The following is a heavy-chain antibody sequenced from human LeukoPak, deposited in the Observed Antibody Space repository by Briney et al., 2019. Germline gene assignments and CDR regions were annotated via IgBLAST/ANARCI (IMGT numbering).Heavy chain of an antibody. D-gene: IGHD3-10*01. CDR1: GGSISSSSYY. CDR2: IYYSGST. V-gene: IGHV4-39*07. CDR3: ARGGYYGSGNDFRFDP. J-gene: IGHJ5*02. Sequence: SETLSLTCTVSGGSISSSSYYWGWIRQPPGKGLEWIGSIYYSGSTYYNPSLKSRVTISVDTSKNQFSLKLSSVTAADTAVYYCARGGYYGSGNDFRFDPWGQGTLVTVSS.